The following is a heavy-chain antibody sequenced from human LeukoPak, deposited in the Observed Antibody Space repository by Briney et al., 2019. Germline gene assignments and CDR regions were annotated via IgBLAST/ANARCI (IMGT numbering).Heavy chain of an antibody. CDR3: ARMYCGGTSCYRDYFYHMDV. V-gene: IGHV1-8*01. Sequence: SVKVSCKASGYSFTSYDINGMQQAPGQGLEWMGWMNPNTGSTGYAQKFQGRVTLARNISITTAYMELSRLGSEDTAVYYCARMYCGGTSCYRDYFYHMDVWGKGTTVAVSS. CDR2: MNPNTGST. J-gene: IGHJ6*03. CDR1: GYSFTSYD. D-gene: IGHD2-2*02.